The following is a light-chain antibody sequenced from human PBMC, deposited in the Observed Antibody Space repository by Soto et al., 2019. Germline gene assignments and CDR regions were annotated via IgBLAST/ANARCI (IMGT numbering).Light chain of an antibody. J-gene: IGKJ1*01. CDR3: QQYNNWGT. CDR2: GAS. Sequence: EIVMTQSPATQSVSPGERATLSCRASQSVSSNLAWYQQKPGQAPRLLIYGASTRATGIPARFSGSGSGTDFTLTISSLQSEDFAVYYCQQYNNWGTFGQGTKVEIK. CDR1: QSVSSN. V-gene: IGKV3-15*01.